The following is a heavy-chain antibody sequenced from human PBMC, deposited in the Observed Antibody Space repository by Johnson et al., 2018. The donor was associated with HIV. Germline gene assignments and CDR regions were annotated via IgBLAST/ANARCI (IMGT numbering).Heavy chain of an antibody. Sequence: HVQLVESGGGLVQPGGSLRLSCAASGFTFSSYAMSWVRQTPGKGLAWVSFIRYDGKDKYYADFVKGRFTISRDNSKKTLSLQMNSLRPEDTAVYYCAKSSSATYYGDAFDMWGQGTMVTVSS. CDR3: AKSSSATYYGDAFDM. D-gene: IGHD3-10*01. CDR2: IRYDGKDK. J-gene: IGHJ3*02. V-gene: IGHV3-30*02. CDR1: GFTFSSYA.